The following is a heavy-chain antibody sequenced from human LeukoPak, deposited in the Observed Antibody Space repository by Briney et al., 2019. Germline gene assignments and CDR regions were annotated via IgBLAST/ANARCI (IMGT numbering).Heavy chain of an antibody. CDR2: INPKNGGT. J-gene: IGHJ4*02. CDR3: ARALVGATILRYFDY. D-gene: IGHD1-26*01. Sequence: ASVKVSCKASRNIFTGYFIHWVRQAPGQGLEWMGWINPKNGGTNPAEKFQGRVTMTRDTSLSTAFMELTGLTSDDTAVYFCARALVGATILRYFDYWGQGTLVTVSS. CDR1: RNIFTGYF. V-gene: IGHV1-2*02.